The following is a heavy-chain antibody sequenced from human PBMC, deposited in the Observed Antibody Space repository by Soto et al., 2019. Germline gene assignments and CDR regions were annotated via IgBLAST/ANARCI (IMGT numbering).Heavy chain of an antibody. CDR2: IIPILGIA. CDR1: GGTFSSYT. D-gene: IGHD2-2*01. Sequence: QVQLVQSGAEVQKPGSSVKVSCKASGGTFSSYTISWVRQAPGQGLEWMGRIIPILGIANYAQKFQGRVTITADKSTSTAYMELSSLRSEDTAVYYCARDRGNRVVVVPGTGWFDPWGQGTLVTVSS. V-gene: IGHV1-69*08. J-gene: IGHJ5*02. CDR3: ARDRGNRVVVVPGTGWFDP.